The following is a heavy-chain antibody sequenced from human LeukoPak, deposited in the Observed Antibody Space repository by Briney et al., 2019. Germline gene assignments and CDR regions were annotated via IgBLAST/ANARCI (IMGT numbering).Heavy chain of an antibody. CDR1: GYTFTSYA. CDR2: INAGNGNT. V-gene: IGHV1-3*01. CDR3: ARDGHDGYNSYYFDY. J-gene: IGHJ4*02. D-gene: IGHD5-24*01. Sequence: ASVNVSCKASGYTFTSYAMHWVRQAPGQRLEWMGWINAGNGNTKYSQKFQGRVTITRDTSASTAYMELSSLRSEDTAVYYCARDGHDGYNSYYFDYWGQGTLVTVSS.